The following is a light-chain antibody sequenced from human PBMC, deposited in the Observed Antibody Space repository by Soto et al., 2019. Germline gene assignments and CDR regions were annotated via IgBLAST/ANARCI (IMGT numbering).Light chain of an antibody. Sequence: IQMTQSPSTLSASIGDRVTITCRASQSINNRLAWYQQMPGKAPKLLMYDASSLESGVPSRFRGSGSETEFTLTISGLQPDDVATYYCQQYNSYSLTFGQGTRLEIK. CDR2: DAS. V-gene: IGKV1-5*01. CDR3: QQYNSYSLT. J-gene: IGKJ5*01. CDR1: QSINNR.